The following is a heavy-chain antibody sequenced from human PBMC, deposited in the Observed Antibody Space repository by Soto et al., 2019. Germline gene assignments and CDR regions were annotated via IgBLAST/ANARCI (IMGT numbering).Heavy chain of an antibody. CDR2: ISYDGSNK. D-gene: IGHD5-18*01. CDR3: AKGHSYGYQDAFDI. V-gene: IGHV3-30*18. J-gene: IGHJ3*02. Sequence: PGGSLRLSCAASGFTFSSYGMHWVRQAPGKGLEWVAVISYDGSNKYYADSVKGRFTISRDNSKNTLYLQMNSLRAEDTAVYYCAKGHSYGYQDAFDIWGQGTMVTVSS. CDR1: GFTFSSYG.